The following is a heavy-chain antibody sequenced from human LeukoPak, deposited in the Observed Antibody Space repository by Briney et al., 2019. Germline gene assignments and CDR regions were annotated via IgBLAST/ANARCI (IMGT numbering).Heavy chain of an antibody. CDR3: AKDLATFDYYYYMDV. D-gene: IGHD5-12*01. CDR1: GFTVSSNY. CDR2: IYSGGTT. Sequence: GGSLRLSCAASGFTVSSNYMSWVRQAPGKGLEWVSVIYSGGTTYYAYSVKGRFTISRDNSKNTLYLQMNSLRAEDTAVYYCAKDLATFDYYYYMDVWGKGTTVTVSS. J-gene: IGHJ6*03. V-gene: IGHV3-53*01.